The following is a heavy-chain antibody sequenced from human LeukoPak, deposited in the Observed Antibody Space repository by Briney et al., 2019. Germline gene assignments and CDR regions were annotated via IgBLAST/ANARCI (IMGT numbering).Heavy chain of an antibody. Sequence: PSEALSLTCTVSGGSISSYYWSWIRQPPGKGLEWIGYIYYSGSTNYNPSLKSRVTISVDASKNQFSLKLSSVTAADTAVYYCARDFSDYVWGSYRHGMGVWGQGTTVTVSS. CDR3: ARDFSDYVWGSYRHGMGV. V-gene: IGHV4-59*01. J-gene: IGHJ6*02. CDR2: IYYSGST. CDR1: GGSISSYY. D-gene: IGHD3-16*02.